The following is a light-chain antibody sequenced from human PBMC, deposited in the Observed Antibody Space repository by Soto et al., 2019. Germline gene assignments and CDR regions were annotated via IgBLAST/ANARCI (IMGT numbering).Light chain of an antibody. CDR1: QSISSW. J-gene: IGKJ2*01. CDR2: DAS. V-gene: IGKV1-5*01. CDR3: QQYYSYSLYT. Sequence: DIQMTQSPSTLSASVGDRVTITCRASQSISSWLAWYQQKPGKAPKLLIYDASSLESGVPSMFSGSGSGTEFTLTISSLQPDDFAAYYCQQYYSYSLYTFGQGTKLEI.